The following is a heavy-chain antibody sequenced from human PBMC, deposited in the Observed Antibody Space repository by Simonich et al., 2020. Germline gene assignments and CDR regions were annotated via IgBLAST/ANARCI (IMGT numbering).Heavy chain of an antibody. CDR2: IYHSGST. CDR1: GYSISSGYY. J-gene: IGHJ5*02. CDR3: ARDPGLTGTTSWFDP. D-gene: IGHD1-1*01. Sequence: QVQLQESGPGLVKPSENLSLTCAVSGYSISSGYYWGWIRQPPGRGLEWIGSIYHSGSTYYNPSLKSRVTISVDTSKNQFSLKLSSVTAADTAVYYCARDPGLTGTTSWFDPWGQGTLVTVSS. V-gene: IGHV4-38-2*02.